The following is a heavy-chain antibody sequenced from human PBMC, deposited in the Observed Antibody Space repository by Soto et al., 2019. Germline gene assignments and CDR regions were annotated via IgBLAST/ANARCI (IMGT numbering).Heavy chain of an antibody. V-gene: IGHV3-30*18. D-gene: IGHD5-18*01. CDR3: EKYVTRGYSYGAADS. CDR1: GFTFGNFD. CDR2: ISHDGDTQ. J-gene: IGHJ4*02. Sequence: QEQLVESGGGVVQPGTSLRLSCAASGFTFGNFDMHWVRQAPGKGLEWVAVISHDGDTQYYTDSVKGRFTGSRDNSRNTMSLQMNSLRPEEAAVYDCEKYVTRGYSYGAADSWGQGTLVTVSS.